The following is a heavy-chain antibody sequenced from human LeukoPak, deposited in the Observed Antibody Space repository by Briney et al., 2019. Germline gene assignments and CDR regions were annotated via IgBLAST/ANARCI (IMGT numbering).Heavy chain of an antibody. V-gene: IGHV3-30*04. CDR1: GFTFSSYA. D-gene: IGHD6-13*01. CDR2: ISYDGSNK. Sequence: PGRSLRLSCAASGFTFSSYAMPWVRQAPGKGLEWVAVISYDGSNKYYADSVKGRFTISRDNSKNTLYLQMNSLRAEDTAVYYCARGEYSSSWLDYWGQGTLVTVSS. CDR3: ARGEYSSSWLDY. J-gene: IGHJ4*02.